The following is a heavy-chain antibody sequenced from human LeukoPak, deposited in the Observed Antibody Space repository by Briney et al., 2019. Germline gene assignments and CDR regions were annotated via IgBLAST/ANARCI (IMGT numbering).Heavy chain of an antibody. J-gene: IGHJ4*02. Sequence: SETLSLTCTVSGGSISSYYWNWIRQPPGKGLEWIGYIYYSGSTNYNPSLKSRVTISIDTSKNQFSLKLNSVIAADTAVYYCASTYNYGDGFDYWGQGTLVTVSS. CDR3: ASTYNYGDGFDY. D-gene: IGHD4-17*01. V-gene: IGHV4-59*01. CDR2: IYYSGST. CDR1: GGSISSYY.